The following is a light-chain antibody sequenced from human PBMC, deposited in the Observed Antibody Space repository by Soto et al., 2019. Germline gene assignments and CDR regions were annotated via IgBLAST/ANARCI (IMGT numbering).Light chain of an antibody. CDR2: TAS. Sequence: IRMTQSPSSLSASVGDRVTITFRAIQSISIYLNWYQQKPGKAPKVLIYTASSLQSGVPSRFSGIGSGTDFTLSISSLQPEDFATYYCQQTYSGPLTFGGGTKVDIK. CDR1: QSISIY. J-gene: IGKJ4*01. CDR3: QQTYSGPLT. V-gene: IGKV1-39*01.